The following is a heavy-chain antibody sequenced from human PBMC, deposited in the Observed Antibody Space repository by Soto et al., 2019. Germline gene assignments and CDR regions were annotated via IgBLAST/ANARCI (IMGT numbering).Heavy chain of an antibody. D-gene: IGHD3-10*01. Sequence: PGESLKISCQGSGYTFAAHWIAWVRQMPGKGLEWMGIIYPGDSDTRYSPSFQGLVTISVDKSISTAYLQWNSLKASDTATYYCARLWYGSGNCNNWFDPWGQGTLVTVS. CDR3: ARLWYGSGNCNNWFDP. CDR1: GYTFAAHW. V-gene: IGHV5-51*01. CDR2: IYPGDSDT. J-gene: IGHJ5*02.